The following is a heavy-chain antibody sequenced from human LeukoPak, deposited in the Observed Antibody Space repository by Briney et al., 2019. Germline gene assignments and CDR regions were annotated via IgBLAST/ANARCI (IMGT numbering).Heavy chain of an antibody. CDR1: GGSFSGYY. Sequence: SETLSLTCAVYGGSFSGYYWSWIRQPPGKGLEWIGSIYHSGSTYYNPSLKSRVTISVDTSKNQFSLKLSSVTAADTAVYYCARAGSASSWSIRFDYWGQGTLVTVSS. CDR3: ARAGSASSWSIRFDY. V-gene: IGHV4-34*01. J-gene: IGHJ4*02. D-gene: IGHD6-13*01. CDR2: IYHSGST.